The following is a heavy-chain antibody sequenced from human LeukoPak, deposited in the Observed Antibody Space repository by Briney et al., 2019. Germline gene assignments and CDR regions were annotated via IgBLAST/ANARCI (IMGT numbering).Heavy chain of an antibody. D-gene: IGHD3-16*02. Sequence: ASVKVSCKVSGDTLTELSMPWVRQAPGKGLEWMGGFDPEDGETIYAQKFQGRVTMTEDTSTDTAYMELSSLRSEDTDVYYCADRMAVSGVDEYVGTSYLHGGALYIWGQGTMVTVSS. V-gene: IGHV1-24*01. J-gene: IGHJ3*02. CDR1: GDTLTELS. CDR2: FDPEDGET. CDR3: ADRMAVSGVDEYVGTSYLHGGALYI.